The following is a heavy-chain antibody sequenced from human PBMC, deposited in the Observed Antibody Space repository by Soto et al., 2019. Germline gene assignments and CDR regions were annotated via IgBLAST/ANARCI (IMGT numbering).Heavy chain of an antibody. CDR2: IDWDDDK. CDR1: GFSLSTSGMR. D-gene: IGHD2-15*01. V-gene: IGHV2-70*04. J-gene: IGHJ4*02. CDR3: ARMFHCSGGTCPFDY. Sequence: SGPTLVNPTQTLTLTCTFSGFSLSTSGMRVSWIRQPPGKALEWLARIDWDDDKFYNTSLKTKLTISKDSSKNQVVLTMTNMDPVDTATYYCARMFHCSGGTCPFDYWGQGALVTVSS.